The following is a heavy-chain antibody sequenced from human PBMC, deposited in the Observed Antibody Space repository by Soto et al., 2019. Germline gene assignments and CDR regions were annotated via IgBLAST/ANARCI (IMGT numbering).Heavy chain of an antibody. CDR3: ARDRAFSGPPIYYYYYMDV. D-gene: IGHD6-19*01. CDR2: IWYDGSNK. J-gene: IGHJ6*03. CDR1: GFTFSSYG. V-gene: IGHV3-33*01. Sequence: GGSLRLSCAASGFTFSSYGMHWVRQAPGKGLEWVAVIWYDGSNKYYADSVKGRFTISRDNSKNTLYLQMNSLRAEDTAVYYCARDRAFSGPPIYYYYYMDVWGKGTTVTVSS.